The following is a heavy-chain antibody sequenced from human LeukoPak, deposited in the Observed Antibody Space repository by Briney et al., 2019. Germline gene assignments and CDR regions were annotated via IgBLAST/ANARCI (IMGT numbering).Heavy chain of an antibody. CDR2: INPNSGGT. D-gene: IGHD4-17*01. CDR1: GYTFTGYY. J-gene: IGHJ4*02. Sequence: ASVKVSCKASGYTFTGYYMHWVRQAPGQGLEWMGWINPNSGGTNYAQKFQGRVTMTGDTSISTAYMELSRLRSDDTAVYYCARDPATHDYGDYVLPSFDYWGQGTLVTVSS. V-gene: IGHV1-2*02. CDR3: ARDPATHDYGDYVLPSFDY.